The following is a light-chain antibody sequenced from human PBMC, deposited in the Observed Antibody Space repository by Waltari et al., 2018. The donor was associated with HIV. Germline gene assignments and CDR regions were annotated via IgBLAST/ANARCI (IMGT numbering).Light chain of an antibody. CDR1: RSHVGSYNL. V-gene: IGLV2-23*02. J-gene: IGLJ2*01. CDR3: CSYAGSHVV. CDR2: EVS. Sequence: QSALTQPASVSGSPGQSITISCTGTRSHVGSYNLVSWYQQHPGKAPKLMIYEVSKRPSGVSNLFSGSKSGNTASLTISGLQAEDEADYYCCSYAGSHVVFGGGTKLTVL.